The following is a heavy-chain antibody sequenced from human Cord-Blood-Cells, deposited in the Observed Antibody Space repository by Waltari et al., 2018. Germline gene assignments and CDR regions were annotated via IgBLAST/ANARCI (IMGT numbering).Heavy chain of an antibody. CDR1: GGSFSGYY. V-gene: IGHV4-34*01. Sequence: QVQLQQWGAGLLKPSETLSLTCAVYGGSFSGYYWSWIRQPPGKGLDWLGEINHRGSTKYNPSLKSRVTISVDTSKNQFSLKLSSVTAADTAVYYCARDIMGYDILTGYYNDYWGQGTLVTVSS. CDR3: ARDIMGYDILTGYYNDY. D-gene: IGHD3-9*01. CDR2: INHRGST. J-gene: IGHJ4*02.